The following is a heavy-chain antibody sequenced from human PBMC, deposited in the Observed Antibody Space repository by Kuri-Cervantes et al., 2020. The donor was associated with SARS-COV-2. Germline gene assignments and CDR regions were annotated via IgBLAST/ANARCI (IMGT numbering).Heavy chain of an antibody. CDR2: IRYDGSNK. CDR1: GFTFSSYG. Sequence: GESLKISCAASGFTFSSYGMHWVRQAPGKGLEWVAFIRYDGSNKYYADSVKGRFTISRDNAKNSLYLQMNSLRAEDTAVYCCARDQDTAMVSDAFDIWGQGTMVTVSS. CDR3: ARDQDTAMVSDAFDI. D-gene: IGHD5-18*01. V-gene: IGHV3-30*02. J-gene: IGHJ3*02.